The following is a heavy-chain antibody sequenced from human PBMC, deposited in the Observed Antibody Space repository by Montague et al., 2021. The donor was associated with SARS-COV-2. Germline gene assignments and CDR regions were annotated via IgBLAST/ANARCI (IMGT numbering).Heavy chain of an antibody. CDR2: IGGSGAGT. V-gene: IGHV3-23*01. D-gene: IGHD4-23*01. CDR1: GFTFNTYA. Sequence: SLRLSCAASGFTFNTYAMTWVRQAPGKGLEWVSAIGGSGAGTYYADSVKGRFTISRDNSKTTLYLQMNSLTIDDTAVYYCAKGRTIIINSPFDYWGQGTPVTVSS. CDR3: AKGRTIIINSPFDY. J-gene: IGHJ4*02.